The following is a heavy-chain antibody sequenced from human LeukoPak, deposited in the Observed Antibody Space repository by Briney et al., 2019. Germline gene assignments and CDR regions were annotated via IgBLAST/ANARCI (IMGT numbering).Heavy chain of an antibody. CDR3: ARGGSLAAAPHRYYFDY. CDR2: INPSGGGT. J-gene: IGHJ4*02. V-gene: IGHV1-46*01. Sequence: ASVKVSCKASGYTFTSYYMHWVRQAPGQGLEWMGIINPSGGGTTYAQKFQGRVTMTRDTSTSTVYMELSSLRSEDTAVFYCARGGSLAAAPHRYYFDYWAREPRSPSPQ. D-gene: IGHD6-19*01. CDR1: GYTFTSYY.